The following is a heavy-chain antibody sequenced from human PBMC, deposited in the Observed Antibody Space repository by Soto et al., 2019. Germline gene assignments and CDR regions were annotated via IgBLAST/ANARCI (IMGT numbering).Heavy chain of an antibody. V-gene: IGHV1-3*01. D-gene: IGHD2-2*01. J-gene: IGHJ4*02. CDR1: GYTFTSYA. Sequence: GASVKVSCKASGYTFTSYAMHWVRQAPGQRLEWMGWINAGNGNTKYSQKFQGRVTITRDTSASTAYMELSSLRSEDTAVYYCARARYCSSTSCYWGHFDYWGQGTLVTVSS. CDR3: ARARYCSSTSCYWGHFDY. CDR2: INAGNGNT.